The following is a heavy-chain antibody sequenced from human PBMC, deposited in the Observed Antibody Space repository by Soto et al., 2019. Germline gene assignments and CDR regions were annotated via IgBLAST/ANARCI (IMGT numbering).Heavy chain of an antibody. D-gene: IGHD2-2*03. J-gene: IGHJ4*02. CDR3: AKMEGMDPWAYSFDY. CDR1: GFTFSDFG. CDR2: IYGGGNGP. V-gene: IGHV3-23*01. Sequence: EVQVLESGGGLVQPGGSLRLSCAATGFTFSDFGMSWVRQAPGKGLEWVSRIYGGGNGPHYADSVKGRVTISRDNSKNTLYLQINSLRAEDTAVYYCAKMEGMDPWAYSFDYWGQGTLVTVSS.